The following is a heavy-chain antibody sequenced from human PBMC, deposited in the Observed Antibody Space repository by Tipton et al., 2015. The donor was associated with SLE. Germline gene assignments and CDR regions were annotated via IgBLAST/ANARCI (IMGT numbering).Heavy chain of an antibody. Sequence: TLSLTCTVSGGSISSSSYYWGWIRQPPGKGLEWIGSFYPGGTTFYNPSLKSRVSISVDTSKNHFSLKVSSVTAADTAVYYCVRGSGYDKPSTFDSWGQGTLVTVSS. CDR3: VRGSGYDKPSTFDS. V-gene: IGHV4-39*02. J-gene: IGHJ4*01. CDR1: GGSISSSSYY. CDR2: FYPGGTT. D-gene: IGHD5-12*01.